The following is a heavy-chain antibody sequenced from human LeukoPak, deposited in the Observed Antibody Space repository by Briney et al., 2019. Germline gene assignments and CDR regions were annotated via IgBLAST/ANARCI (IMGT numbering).Heavy chain of an antibody. CDR1: GFTFSSYW. V-gene: IGHV3-7*01. CDR2: IKRDGSEK. J-gene: IGHJ4*02. D-gene: IGHD3-3*01. Sequence: GGSLRLSCAVSGFTFSSYWMNWVRQAPGKGLEWVANIKRDGSEKYYVDSVKGRFTISRDNAKDSLYLQMNSLRAEDTAVYYCAKVRDGFLEWLFTGDYWGQGTLVTVSS. CDR3: AKVRDGFLEWLFTGDY.